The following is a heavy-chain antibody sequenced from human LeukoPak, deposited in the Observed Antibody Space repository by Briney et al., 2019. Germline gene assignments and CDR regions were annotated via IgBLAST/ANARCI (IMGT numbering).Heavy chain of an antibody. Sequence: SVKVSCKASGGTFSSYGISWVRQAPGQGLEWMGRIIPILDITNNAQKFQGRLTITADKSTSTAYMELSSLRSEDTAVYYCARCHYDIFGGAWFDPWGQGTLVTVSS. V-gene: IGHV1-69*04. CDR3: ARCHYDIFGGAWFDP. CDR1: GGTFSSYG. D-gene: IGHD3-9*01. CDR2: IIPILDIT. J-gene: IGHJ5*02.